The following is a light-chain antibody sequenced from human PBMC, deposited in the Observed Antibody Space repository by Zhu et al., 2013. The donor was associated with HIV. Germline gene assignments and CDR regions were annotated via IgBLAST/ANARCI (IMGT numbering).Light chain of an antibody. CDR1: HNVYSH. CDR2: DAS. Sequence: IVLTQSPATLSLSPGERATLSCRATHNVYSHLAWYQQRPGQAPRLLIYDASNRATGVPARFSGSGSETDFALTISGLEPEDFGVYYCQQRNSWPLTFGGGTKVEIK. CDR3: QQRNSWPLT. J-gene: IGKJ4*01. V-gene: IGKV3-11*01.